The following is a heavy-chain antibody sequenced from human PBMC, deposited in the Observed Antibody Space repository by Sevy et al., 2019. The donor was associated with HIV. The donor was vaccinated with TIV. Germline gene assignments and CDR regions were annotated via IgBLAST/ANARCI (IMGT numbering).Heavy chain of an antibody. D-gene: IGHD3-22*01. J-gene: IGHJ3*02. CDR3: ARGGNYYDSRGPGYDAFDI. V-gene: IGHV3-21*01. CDR2: ISSSSSYI. CDR1: GFTFSSYS. Sequence: GGSLRLSCAASGFTFSSYSMNWVRQAPGKALEWVSSISSSSSYIYYADSVKGRFTISRDNAKNSLYLQMNSLRAEDAAAYYCARGGNYYDSRGPGYDAFDIWGQGTMVTVSS.